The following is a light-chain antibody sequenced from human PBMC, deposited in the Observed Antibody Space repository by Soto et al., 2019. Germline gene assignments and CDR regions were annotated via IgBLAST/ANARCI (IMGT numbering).Light chain of an antibody. J-gene: IGKJ5*01. V-gene: IGKV3-11*01. CDR3: LQVKSFPIT. CDR2: DAS. CDR1: QSVSSY. Sequence: EIVLTQSPATLSLSPGERATLSCRASQSVSSYLAWYQQKPGQAPRLLIYDASNRATGIPARFSGSGSGTDFTLTISSLEPEDFATYYCLQVKSFPITFGQGTRLEIK.